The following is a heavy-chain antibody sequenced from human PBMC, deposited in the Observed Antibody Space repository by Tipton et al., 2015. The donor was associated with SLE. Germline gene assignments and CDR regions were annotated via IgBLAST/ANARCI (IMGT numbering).Heavy chain of an antibody. J-gene: IGHJ5*02. V-gene: IGHV4-34*01. D-gene: IGHD3-3*01. CDR2: FSYTGSS. CDR3: ARGDFWSANWFDP. Sequence: TLSLTCAVYGGSFSGYYWSWIRQHPGKGLEWIGSFSYTGSSHYNPSLETRVSVSGDASKNQFSLRMTSLTAADTAVYYCARGDFWSANWFDPWGQGTLVTVSS. CDR1: GGSFSGYY.